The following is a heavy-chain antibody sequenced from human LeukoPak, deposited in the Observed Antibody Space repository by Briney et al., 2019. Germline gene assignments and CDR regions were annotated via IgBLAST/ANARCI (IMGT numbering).Heavy chain of an antibody. J-gene: IGHJ3*02. V-gene: IGHV3-48*04. CDR1: GFTFSGFS. Sequence: GGSLRLSCAAYGFTFSGFSMNWVRQAPGKRLEWLSYISSGSDTIYYADSVVGRFTISRDNAKNSLFLQMNRLGAEDTAVYYCTRPLTMPRTWGDAFHIWGQGTLVTVSS. D-gene: IGHD2-2*01. CDR3: TRPLTMPRTWGDAFHI. CDR2: ISSGSDTI.